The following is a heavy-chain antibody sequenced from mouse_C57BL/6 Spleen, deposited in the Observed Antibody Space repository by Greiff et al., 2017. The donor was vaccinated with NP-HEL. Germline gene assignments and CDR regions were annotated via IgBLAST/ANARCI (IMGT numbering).Heavy chain of an antibody. V-gene: IGHV1-69*01. CDR1: GYTFTSYW. CDR2: IDPSDRYP. Sequence: QVQLQQPGAELVMPGASVKLSCKASGYTFTSYWMPWVKPRPGQGLEWIGEIDPSDRYPNYNQKFTGKSTLTVDKSSSTAYMQLSSLTSEDSAVYYYARETGSRGDFDYWGQGTTLTVSS. CDR3: ARETGSRGDFDY. J-gene: IGHJ2*01. D-gene: IGHD1-1*01.